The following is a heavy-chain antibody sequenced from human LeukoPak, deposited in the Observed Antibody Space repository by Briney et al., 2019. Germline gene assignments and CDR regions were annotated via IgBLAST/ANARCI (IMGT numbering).Heavy chain of an antibody. J-gene: IGHJ5*02. CDR1: GYTFTSYG. Sequence: GASVTVSCKASGYTFTSYGISWVRQAPGQGLEWMGWISAYNGNTNYAQKLQGRVTMTTDTSTSTAYIELRSLRSDDTAVYYCARDRSPEYSSSWYGLDPWGQGTLVTVSS. V-gene: IGHV1-18*01. CDR2: ISAYNGNT. D-gene: IGHD6-13*01. CDR3: ARDRSPEYSSSWYGLDP.